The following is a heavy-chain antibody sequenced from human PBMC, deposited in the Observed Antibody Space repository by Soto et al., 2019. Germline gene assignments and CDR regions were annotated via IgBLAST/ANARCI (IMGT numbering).Heavy chain of an antibody. Sequence: APVKGYCKAAGYSISSYGISCGRQAPGQGLEWMGWISAYNGNTNYAQKLQGRVTMTTDTSTSTAYMELRSLRSGDTAVYYCARDVVDSSSWIDYWGQGTLVTLSS. CDR2: ISAYNGNT. CDR1: GYSISSYG. CDR3: ARDVVDSSSWIDY. V-gene: IGHV1-18*04. D-gene: IGHD6-13*01. J-gene: IGHJ4*02.